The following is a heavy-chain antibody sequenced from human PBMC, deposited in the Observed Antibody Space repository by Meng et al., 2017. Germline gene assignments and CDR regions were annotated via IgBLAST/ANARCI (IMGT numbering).Heavy chain of an antibody. CDR2: IRSKAYGGTT. J-gene: IGHJ4*02. V-gene: IGHV3-49*03. Sequence: GESLKISCTASGFTFGDYAMSWFRQAPGKGREWVGFIRSKAYGGTTEYAAAVKGRFTISRDDSKSIAYLQMNSLKTEDTAVYYCTRRMGVWGSYRSRGGGFDYWGQGTLVTVSS. CDR3: TRRMGVWGSYRSRGGGFDY. CDR1: GFTFGDYA. D-gene: IGHD3-16*02.